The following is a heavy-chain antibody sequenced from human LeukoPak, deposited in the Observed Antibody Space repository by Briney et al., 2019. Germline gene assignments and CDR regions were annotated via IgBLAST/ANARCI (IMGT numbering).Heavy chain of an antibody. CDR3: ARDQSYDFWSGQSGFDP. J-gene: IGHJ5*02. V-gene: IGHV4-30-2*01. Sequence: PSETLSLTCAVSGGSISSGGYPWSWLRQPPGKGLEWIGYIYHSGSTYYHPSLKSRVTISVDTSKNQFSLKLSSVTTADTAVYYCARDQSYDFWSGQSGFDPWGQGTLVTVSS. CDR1: GGSISSGGYP. D-gene: IGHD3-3*01. CDR2: IYHSGST.